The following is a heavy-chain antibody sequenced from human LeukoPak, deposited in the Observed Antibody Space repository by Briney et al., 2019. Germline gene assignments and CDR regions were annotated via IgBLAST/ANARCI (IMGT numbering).Heavy chain of an antibody. CDR2: IKADGSVK. J-gene: IGHJ3*02. D-gene: IGHD2-21*01. V-gene: IGHV3-7*01. Sequence: GGSLRLSCAASEFTFSTFWMSWVRQAPGKGLEWVSNIKADGSVKHYVDSMEGRFSISRDNARSSLYLQMNSLRAEDTAVYYCVRDSDYQRNSGGRYAHYDALDIWGHGTMVTVSS. CDR3: VRDSDYQRNSGGRYAHYDALDI. CDR1: EFTFSTFW.